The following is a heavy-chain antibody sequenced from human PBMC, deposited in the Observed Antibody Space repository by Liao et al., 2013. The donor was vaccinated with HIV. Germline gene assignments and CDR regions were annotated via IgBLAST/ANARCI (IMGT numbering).Heavy chain of an antibody. CDR1: GGSISTYY. J-gene: IGHJ3*02. Sequence: QVQLQESGPGLVKPSETLSLTCTVSGGSISTYYWSWIRQSPGKGLEWIGYIYHSGSTNYNPSLKSRVTTISRHVQEPSSPSKLSSVTACGRRPSYYCARGRVPRGSALDIWAEG. CDR2: IYHSGST. V-gene: IGHV4-59*01. D-gene: IGHD1-26*01. CDR3: ARGRVPRGSALDI.